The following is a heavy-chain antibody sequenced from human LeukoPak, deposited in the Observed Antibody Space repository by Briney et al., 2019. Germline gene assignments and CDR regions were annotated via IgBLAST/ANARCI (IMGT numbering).Heavy chain of an antibody. D-gene: IGHD1-26*01. CDR2: ICHSGST. CDR1: GYSISSGYY. J-gene: IGHJ4*02. Sequence: SETLSLTCTVSGYSISSGYYWGWIRQPPGKGLEWIGSICHSGSTYYNPSLKSRVTMSVDTSKNQFSLKLSSVTAADTAVYYCAVVRAYVGATKDWGQGTLVTVSS. V-gene: IGHV4-38-2*02. CDR3: AVVRAYVGATKD.